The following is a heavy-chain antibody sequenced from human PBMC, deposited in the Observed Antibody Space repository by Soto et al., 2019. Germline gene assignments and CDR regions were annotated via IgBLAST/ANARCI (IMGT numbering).Heavy chain of an antibody. D-gene: IGHD3-22*01. CDR2: ISAYNGNT. J-gene: IGHJ5*02. V-gene: IGHV1-18*01. CDR3: ARVEYYDSSGYSAAVGFDP. Sequence: VKVSCKASGYTFTSYGISWVRQAPGQGLEWMGWISAYNGNTNYAQKLQGRVTMTTDTSTSTAYMELRSLRSDDTAVYYCARVEYYDSSGYSAAVGFDPWGQGTLVTVSS. CDR1: GYTFTSYG.